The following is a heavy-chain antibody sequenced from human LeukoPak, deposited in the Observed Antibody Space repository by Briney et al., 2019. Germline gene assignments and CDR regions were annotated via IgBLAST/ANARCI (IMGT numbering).Heavy chain of an antibody. Sequence: GGSLRLSCAVSGITLSNYGMSWARQAPGKGLEWVAGISGSAGGTYYADSVKGRFTISRDNAKNTLYLQLNNLRAEDTAVYFCAKRGVVIRVILVGFHKEANYFDSWGQGALVTVSS. CDR2: ISGSAGGT. CDR3: AKRGVVIRVILVGFHKEANYFDS. J-gene: IGHJ4*02. V-gene: IGHV3-23*01. D-gene: IGHD3-22*01. CDR1: GITLSNYG.